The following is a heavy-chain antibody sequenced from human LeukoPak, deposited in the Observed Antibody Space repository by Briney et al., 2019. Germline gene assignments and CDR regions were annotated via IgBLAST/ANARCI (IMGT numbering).Heavy chain of an antibody. J-gene: IGHJ4*02. D-gene: IGHD3-10*01. V-gene: IGHV4-39*02. CDR2: IYYSGST. CDR1: GGSISSSSYY. CDR3: ARELPMVRGVLDY. Sequence: SETLSLTCTVSGGSISSSSYYWGWIRQPPGKGLEWIGSIYYSGSTYYNPSLKSRVTISVDTSKNRFSLKLSSVTAADTAVYYCARELPMVRGVLDYWGQGTLVTVSS.